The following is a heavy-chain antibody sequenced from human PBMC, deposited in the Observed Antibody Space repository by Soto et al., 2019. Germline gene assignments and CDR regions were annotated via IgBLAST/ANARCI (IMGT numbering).Heavy chain of an antibody. J-gene: IGHJ3*02. Sequence: QVQLVQSGAEVKKPGSSVKVSCKASGGNFRSESINWVRQAPGHGLEWMGGITPFFGTSDYAQKIQGSLRRXADEGTTTAYMQLSSLRSQDTAGYYSARGHEFGGNPDAYDIWGQGTMVNVSS. CDR3: ARGHEFGGNPDAYDI. CDR2: ITPFFGTS. V-gene: IGHV1-69*12. CDR1: GGNFRSES. D-gene: IGHD2-15*01.